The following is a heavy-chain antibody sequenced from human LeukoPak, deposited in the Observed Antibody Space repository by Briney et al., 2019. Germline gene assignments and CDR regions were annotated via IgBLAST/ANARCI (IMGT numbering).Heavy chain of an antibody. J-gene: IGHJ4*02. CDR3: ARDAYSSGWYYFDH. CDR1: GFTFSSYW. D-gene: IGHD6-19*01. Sequence: PGGSLRLSCAASGFTFSSYWMSWVRQAPGKGLEWVANIKQDGSEKYYVDSVKGRFTISRDNAKNSLYLQMNSLRAEDTAVYYCARDAYSSGWYYFDHWGQGTLVTVSS. V-gene: IGHV3-7*01. CDR2: IKQDGSEK.